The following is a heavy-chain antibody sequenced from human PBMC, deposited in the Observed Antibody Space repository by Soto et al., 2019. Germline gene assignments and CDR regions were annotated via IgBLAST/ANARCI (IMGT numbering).Heavy chain of an antibody. CDR1: GGTFSSYA. CDR2: IIPIFGTA. D-gene: IGHD3-3*01. V-gene: IGHV1-69*13. J-gene: IGHJ4*02. CDR3: ARVGRNRYDFWSGPSYYFDY. Sequence: SVKVSCKASGGTFSSYAISWVRQAPGQGLEWMGGIIPIFGTANYAQTFQGRVTITADDSTSTAYMELSSRRSEDTAAYYCARVGRNRYDFWSGPSYYFDYWGQGTLVTVSS.